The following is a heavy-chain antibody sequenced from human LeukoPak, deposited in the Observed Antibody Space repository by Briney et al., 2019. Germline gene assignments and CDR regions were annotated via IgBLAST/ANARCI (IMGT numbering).Heavy chain of an antibody. V-gene: IGHV3-23*01. CDR3: AKGPHSSSSFDY. J-gene: IGHJ4*02. Sequence: PGGSLRLSCAASGFTFSSYTMSWVRQAPGKGLEWVSAISGSGGSTYYADSVKGRFTISRDNSKNTLYLQMNSLRAEDTAVYYCAKGPHSSSSFDYWGQGTLVTVSS. CDR2: ISGSGGST. D-gene: IGHD6-13*01. CDR1: GFTFSSYT.